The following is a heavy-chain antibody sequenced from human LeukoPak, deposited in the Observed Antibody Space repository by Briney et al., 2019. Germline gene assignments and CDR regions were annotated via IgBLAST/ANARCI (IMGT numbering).Heavy chain of an antibody. CDR3: ARGSGYFDH. D-gene: IGHD3-3*01. Sequence: PGGSLRLSCAASGFTFSSYSMNWVRQAPGKGLAWVTLISPDGSLQNYADSVTGRFTISRDNSRNTLFLQMNSLRPEDTAVYYCARGSGYFDHWGQGTLVTVSS. CDR1: GFTFSSYS. V-gene: IGHV3-30*03. CDR2: ISPDGSLQ. J-gene: IGHJ4*02.